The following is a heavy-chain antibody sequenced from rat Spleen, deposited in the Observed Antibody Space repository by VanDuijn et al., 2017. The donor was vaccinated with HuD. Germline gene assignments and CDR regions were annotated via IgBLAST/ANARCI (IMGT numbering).Heavy chain of an antibody. D-gene: IGHD1-7*01. J-gene: IGHJ2*01. CDR3: TRVYYGYDLFDY. V-gene: IGHV5-31*01. CDR1: GFTFNNYW. Sequence: EVQLVESGGGLVQPGRSLKLSCVASGFTFNNYWMTWIRQAPGKGLEWVASITNTGDSTYYPDSVKGRFTISRDNTKSTLYLQMNSLRSEDTATYYCTRVYYGYDLFDYWGQGVMVTVSS. CDR2: ITNTGDST.